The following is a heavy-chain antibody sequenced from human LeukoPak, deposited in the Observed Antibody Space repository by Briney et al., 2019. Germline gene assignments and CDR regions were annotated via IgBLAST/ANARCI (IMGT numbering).Heavy chain of an antibody. CDR1: GYTFTSYY. J-gene: IGHJ4*02. CDR3: ARGGMGIQLWSFDY. Sequence: ASVKVSCKASGYTFTSYYMHWVRQAPGQGLEWMAIINPSGGSTSNAQNFQGRVTVNRDTSTSTIYMELSSLRSEDTAVYFCARGGMGIQLWSFDYWGQGTLVTVSS. V-gene: IGHV1-46*01. D-gene: IGHD5-18*01. CDR2: INPSGGST.